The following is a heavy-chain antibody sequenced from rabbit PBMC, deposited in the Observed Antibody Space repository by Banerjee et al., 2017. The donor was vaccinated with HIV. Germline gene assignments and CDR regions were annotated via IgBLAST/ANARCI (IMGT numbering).Heavy chain of an antibody. CDR1: GFTISSSFW. Sequence: QSLEESGGDLVKPGESLTLSCKASGFTISSSFWMCWVRQAPGKGLEWIGCIYAASGSAYYASWAKGRFTVSKTSSTTVTLQMTSLTAADTATYFCARDNFGGGYYPYYFDLWGQGTLVTV. V-gene: IGHV1S40*01. CDR2: IYAASGSA. D-gene: IGHD1-1*01. CDR3: ARDNFGGGYYPYYFDL. J-gene: IGHJ4*01.